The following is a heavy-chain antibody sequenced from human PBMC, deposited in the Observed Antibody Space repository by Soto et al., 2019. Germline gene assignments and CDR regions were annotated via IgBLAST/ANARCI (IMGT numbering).Heavy chain of an antibody. D-gene: IGHD3-16*01. V-gene: IGHV1-18*01. CDR3: ERGGTPIDY. CDR1: GYTFTNFG. Sequence: QVQLVQSGAEVKKPGASVKVSCKASGYTFTNFGISWVRQAPGQGLEWMGWISAYNGNTNYAQKFQGRVTMTTDTSTSTVDMEVRSLRFDDTAVYYCERGGTPIDYWGQGTLVTVSS. CDR2: ISAYNGNT. J-gene: IGHJ4*02.